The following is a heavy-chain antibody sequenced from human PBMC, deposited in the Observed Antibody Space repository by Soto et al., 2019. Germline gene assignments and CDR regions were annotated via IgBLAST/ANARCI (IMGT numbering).Heavy chain of an antibody. J-gene: IGHJ4*02. CDR1: GYTFTSYY. V-gene: IGHV1-46*03. CDR3: DRAHQYGYCSGGSCYSGVTHFDY. CDR2: INPSGGST. D-gene: IGHD2-15*01. Sequence: ASVKVSCKASGYTFTSYYMHWVRQAPGQGLEWMGIINPSGGSTSYAQKFQGRVTMTRDTSTSTVYMELSSLRSEDTAVYYCDRAHQYGYCSGGSCYSGVTHFDYWGQGTLVTVSS.